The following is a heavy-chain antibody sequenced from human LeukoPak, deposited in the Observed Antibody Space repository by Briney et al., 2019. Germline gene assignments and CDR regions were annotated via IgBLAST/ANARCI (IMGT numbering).Heavy chain of an antibody. Sequence: PSQTLSLTCTVSGGSISSGDYYWCWIRQPPGKGLEWIGYIYYSGSTYYNPSLKSRVTISVDTSKNQFSLKLSSVTAADTAVYYCARDLTIFGVDTTGAFDIWGQGTMVTVSS. D-gene: IGHD3-3*01. CDR3: ARDLTIFGVDTTGAFDI. J-gene: IGHJ3*02. V-gene: IGHV4-30-4*08. CDR1: GGSISSGDYY. CDR2: IYYSGST.